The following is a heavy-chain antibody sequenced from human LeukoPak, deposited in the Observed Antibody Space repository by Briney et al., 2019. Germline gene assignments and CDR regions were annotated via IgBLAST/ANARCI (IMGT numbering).Heavy chain of an antibody. CDR1: GFTFSNYA. CDR2: MRSGDGDT. J-gene: IGHJ4*02. V-gene: IGHV3-23*01. Sequence: PGGSLRLSCVASGFTFSNYAMSWVRQAPGKGLEWVAVMRSGDGDTTYADSVRGRFTISRDNSKNRLDLQMNSLRAEDTAVYYCARDLMGIAYRGAFYYWGQGTLVTVSS. CDR3: ARDLMGIAYRGAFYY. D-gene: IGHD6-13*01.